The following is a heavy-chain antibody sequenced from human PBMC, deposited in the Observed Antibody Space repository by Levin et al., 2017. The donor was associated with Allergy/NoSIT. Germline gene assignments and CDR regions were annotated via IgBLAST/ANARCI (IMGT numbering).Heavy chain of an antibody. V-gene: IGHV3-9*01. CDR1: GFIFEDYA. J-gene: IGHJ6*02. CDR3: AKDIRGDGGDYYGMDV. D-gene: IGHD3-16*01. Sequence: SLKISCAASGFIFEDYAMYWVRQVPGKGLEWVSGITWNSEDTGYAHSVKGRFTISRDNAKNSLFLQMNSLRPEDTALYYCAKDIRGDGGDYYGMDVWGQGTTVTVSS. CDR2: ITWNSEDT.